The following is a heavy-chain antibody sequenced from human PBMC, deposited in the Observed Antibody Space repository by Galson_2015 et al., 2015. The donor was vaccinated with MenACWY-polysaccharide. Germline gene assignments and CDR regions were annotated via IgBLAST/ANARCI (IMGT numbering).Heavy chain of an antibody. V-gene: IGHV4-61*01. D-gene: IGHD3-10*01. CDR1: GASVMSFTDY. CDR3: AREPTYAGSFGWFDS. J-gene: IGHJ5*01. Sequence: LSLTCTVSGASVMSFTDYWSWLRQSPGKGLEWIGFMSSNGGANWNPSLKSRVTISIDTSKNQFSLRLNSVTAADTAMYYCAREPTYAGSFGWFDSWGPGTLVTVSA. CDR2: MSSNGGA.